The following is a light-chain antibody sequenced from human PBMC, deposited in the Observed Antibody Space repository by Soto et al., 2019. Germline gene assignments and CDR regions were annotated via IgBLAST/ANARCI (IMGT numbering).Light chain of an antibody. CDR1: SSDVGGYNY. J-gene: IGLJ2*01. V-gene: IGLV2-14*03. CDR3: SSYTSSSTGV. CDR2: DVS. Sequence: QSALTQPASVSGSPGQSITISCTGTSSDVGGYNYVSWYQQHPGKAPKLMIYDVSNRPSGVSNRFSGSKSDNTASLTISGLQAEDEADYYCSSYTSSSTGVFGGGNQLTVL.